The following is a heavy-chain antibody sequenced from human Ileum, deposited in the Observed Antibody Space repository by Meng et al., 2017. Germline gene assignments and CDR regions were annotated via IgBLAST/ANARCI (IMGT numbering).Heavy chain of an antibody. Sequence: SETLSLTCTVSGGSISSYYWSWIRQPPGKGLEWIGYIYYSGSTNYNPSLKSRVTISVDTSKNQFSLKLSSVTAADTAVYYCARDRRGEWCSGGSCYSWSGYYYGMDVWGQGTTVTVSS. CDR1: GGSISSYY. J-gene: IGHJ6*02. D-gene: IGHD2-15*01. CDR3: ARDRRGEWCSGGSCYSWSGYYYGMDV. V-gene: IGHV4-59*01. CDR2: IYYSGST.